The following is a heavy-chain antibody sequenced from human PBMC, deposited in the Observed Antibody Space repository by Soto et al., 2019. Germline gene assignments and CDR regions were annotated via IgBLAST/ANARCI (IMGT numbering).Heavy chain of an antibody. CDR3: AREGRFGELLAGPNDAFDI. CDR1: GFTVSDNY. V-gene: IGHV3-53*01. J-gene: IGHJ3*02. Sequence: GGSLRLSCAAFGFTVSDNYMSWVRQAPGKRLEWVSVIYSGGSTYYADSVKGRFTISRDNSKNTLYLQMNSLRAEDTAVYYCAREGRFGELLAGPNDAFDIWGQGTMVTVSS. CDR2: IYSGGST. D-gene: IGHD3-10*01.